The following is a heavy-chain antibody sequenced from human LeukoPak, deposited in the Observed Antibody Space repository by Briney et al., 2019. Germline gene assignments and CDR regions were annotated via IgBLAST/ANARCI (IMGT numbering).Heavy chain of an antibody. CDR3: ARGPIPGTFDY. J-gene: IGHJ4*02. CDR1: GGTFSSYA. D-gene: IGHD3/OR15-3a*01. V-gene: IGHV1-46*03. Sequence: ASVKVSCKASGGTFSSYAISWVRQAPGQGLEWMGIINPSGGSTSYAQKFQGRVTMTRDTSTSTVYMELSSLRSEDTAVYYCARGPIPGTFDYWGQGTLVTVSS. CDR2: INPSGGST.